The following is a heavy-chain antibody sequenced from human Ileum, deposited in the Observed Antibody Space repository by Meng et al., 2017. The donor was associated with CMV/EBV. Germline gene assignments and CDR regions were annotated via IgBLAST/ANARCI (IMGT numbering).Heavy chain of an antibody. CDR2: ISANGDVT. CDR1: GFTFRAYT. J-gene: IGHJ5*02. V-gene: IGHV3-23*01. D-gene: IGHD1/OR15-1a*01. CDR3: AKDQQWPIFHWFDP. Sequence: CAASGFTFRAYTMAWVRQAGKGLEWVSTISANGDVTYYADSVKGRFSISRDNSRDMLHLQMDSLRAEDTAIYYCAKDQQWPIFHWFDPWGQGTLVTVSS.